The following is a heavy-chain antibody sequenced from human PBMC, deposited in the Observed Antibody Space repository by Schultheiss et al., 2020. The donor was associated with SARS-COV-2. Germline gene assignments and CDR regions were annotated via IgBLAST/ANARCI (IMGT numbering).Heavy chain of an antibody. J-gene: IGHJ4*02. D-gene: IGHD3-16*01. CDR1: GYTFTSYG. CDR2: ISAYNGNT. CDR3: ARDGNDYIWGSTGSVLRY. V-gene: IGHV1-18*01. Sequence: ASVKVSCKASGYTFTSYGISWVRQAPGQGLEWMGWISAYNGNTNYAQKLQGRVTMTTDTSTSTAYMELRSLRSDDTAVYYCARDGNDYIWGSTGSVLRYWGQGTLVTVSS.